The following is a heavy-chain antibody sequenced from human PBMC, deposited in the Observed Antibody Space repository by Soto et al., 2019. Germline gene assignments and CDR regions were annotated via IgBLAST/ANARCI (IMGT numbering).Heavy chain of an antibody. Sequence: SVKVSCKASGGTFSSYTISWVRQAPGQGLEWMGRIIPILGIANYAQKFQGRVTITADKSTSTAYMELSSLRSEDTAVYYCARDHCSGGSCLFDYWGQGTLVTVSS. J-gene: IGHJ4*02. CDR2: IIPILGIA. CDR1: GGTFSSYT. D-gene: IGHD2-15*01. CDR3: ARDHCSGGSCLFDY. V-gene: IGHV1-69*04.